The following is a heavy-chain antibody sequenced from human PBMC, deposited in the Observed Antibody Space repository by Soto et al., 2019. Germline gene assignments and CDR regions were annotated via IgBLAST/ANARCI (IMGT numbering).Heavy chain of an antibody. Sequence: QVQLQESGPGLVKPSETLSLTCTVSGGSISSYYWSWIRQPPGKGLEWIGYIYYSGSTNYNPSLKSRVTISVDTSKNQFSLKLSSVTAADTAVYYCAQTGSIDGDYEGGYYYYGMDVWGQGTTVTVSS. CDR3: AQTGSIDGDYEGGYYYYGMDV. V-gene: IGHV4-59*08. CDR2: IYYSGST. D-gene: IGHD4-17*01. CDR1: GGSISSYY. J-gene: IGHJ6*02.